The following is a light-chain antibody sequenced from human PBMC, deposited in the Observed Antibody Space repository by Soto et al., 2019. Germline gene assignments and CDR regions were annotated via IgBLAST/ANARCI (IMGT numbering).Light chain of an antibody. J-gene: IGKJ2*01. V-gene: IGKV1-17*03. CDR2: GAS. CDR1: QGISNS. Sequence: DIQMTQAPSAMPASVGDRVTITCRASQGISNSLAWFQQKPGKVPKRLIYGASGLQSGVPSRFSGSGSGTEFTLTISSLQPEDFATYYCLQHNSYPFIFGQGTKLEIK. CDR3: LQHNSYPFI.